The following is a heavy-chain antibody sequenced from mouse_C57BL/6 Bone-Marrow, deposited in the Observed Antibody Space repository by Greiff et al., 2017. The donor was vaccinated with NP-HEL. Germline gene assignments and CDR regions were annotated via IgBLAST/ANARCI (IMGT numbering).Heavy chain of an antibody. Sequence: VQLKQSGAELVRPGASVKLSCTASGFNIKDDYMYWVKQRPEQGLEWIGWIDPENGDTEYASKFQGKATITADTSSNTAYLQLSSLTSEDTAVYYCTRGIYYDYDLMDYWGQGTSVTVSS. CDR1: GFNIKDDY. D-gene: IGHD2-4*01. CDR2: IDPENGDT. CDR3: TRGIYYDYDLMDY. J-gene: IGHJ4*01. V-gene: IGHV14-4*01.